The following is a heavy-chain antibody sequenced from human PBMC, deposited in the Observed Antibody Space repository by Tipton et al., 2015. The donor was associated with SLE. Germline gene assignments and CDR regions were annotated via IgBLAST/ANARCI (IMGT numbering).Heavy chain of an antibody. D-gene: IGHD3-22*01. Sequence: TLSLTCTVSGGSVSSSGYYWAWIRQPPGKGLEWIANVYYTGSTYYNPSLKSRVTISVDTSKSQFYLRLSSVTAADTAVYYYARVRDFFDTSAAYSGWFDPWGQGTLVTVSS. V-gene: IGHV4-39*07. CDR1: GGSVSSSGYY. J-gene: IGHJ5*02. CDR3: ARVRDFFDTSAAYSGWFDP. CDR2: VYYTGST.